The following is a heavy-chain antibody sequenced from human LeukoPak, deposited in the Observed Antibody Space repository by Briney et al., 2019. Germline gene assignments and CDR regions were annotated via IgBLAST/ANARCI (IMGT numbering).Heavy chain of an antibody. J-gene: IGHJ4*02. CDR3: AKDQVWGSYRYINYYFDY. CDR2: ISGSGGST. D-gene: IGHD3-16*02. CDR1: GFTFSSYA. V-gene: IGHV3-23*01. Sequence: GGSLRLSCAASGFTFSSYAMSWVRQAPVKGLEWVSAISGSGGSTYYADSVKGRFTISRDNSKNTLYLQMNSLRAEDTAVYYCAKDQVWGSYRYINYYFDYWGQGTLVTVSS.